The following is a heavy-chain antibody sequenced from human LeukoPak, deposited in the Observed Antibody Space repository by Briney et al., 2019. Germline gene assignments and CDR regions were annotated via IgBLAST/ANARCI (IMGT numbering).Heavy chain of an antibody. J-gene: IGHJ5*02. CDR2: IYYSGST. CDR3: ARIIAAAGRQDWFDP. V-gene: IGHV4-59*01. D-gene: IGHD6-13*01. Sequence: SETLSLTCTVSGASMSGYFWSWIRQAPGRGLEWIGNIYYSGSTNYNPSLKSRVTISVDTSKNQFSLMLSPVTAADTAVYYCARIIAAAGRQDWFDPWGQGTLVTVSS. CDR1: GASMSGYF.